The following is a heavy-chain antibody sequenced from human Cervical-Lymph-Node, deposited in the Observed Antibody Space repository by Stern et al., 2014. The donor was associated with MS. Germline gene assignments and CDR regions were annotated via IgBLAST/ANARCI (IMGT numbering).Heavy chain of an antibody. V-gene: IGHV1-46*01. Sequence: VQLVESGAEVKKPGASVRVSCKTSEDTFTDYYIHWVRQAPGKGLQWMGVINPSSGSATYAQKFQCRVTMTRDKSTTTVYMELSSLRSEDTAVYYCARGPLMRGWFDPWGQGTLVTVSS. CDR1: EDTFTDYY. CDR3: ARGPLMRGWFDP. CDR2: INPSSGSA. J-gene: IGHJ5*02.